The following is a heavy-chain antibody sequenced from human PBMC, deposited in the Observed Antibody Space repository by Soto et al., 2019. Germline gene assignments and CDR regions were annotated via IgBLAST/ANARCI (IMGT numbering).Heavy chain of an antibody. Sequence: QVQLVESGGGVVQPGRSLRLSCAASGFTFSSYAMHWVRQAPGKGLEWVAVISNDGSNKYYADSVKGRFTISRDNSKNTLYLQMNSLRAEDTAVYYCANPSTSDYYFDYWGQGTLVTVSS. CDR3: ANPSTSDYYFDY. V-gene: IGHV3-30-3*01. J-gene: IGHJ4*02. CDR2: ISNDGSNK. CDR1: GFTFSSYA. D-gene: IGHD2-21*02.